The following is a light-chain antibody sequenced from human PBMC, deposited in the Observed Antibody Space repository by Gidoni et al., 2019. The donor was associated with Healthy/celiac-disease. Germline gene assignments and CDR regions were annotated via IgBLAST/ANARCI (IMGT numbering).Light chain of an antibody. CDR1: QSVNSY. Sequence: ELVLTQSPATLSLSPGERATLSCRASQSVNSYLAWYQQKPGQAPRLLIYDASNRATGIPARCSGSGSGTDFTLTISSLEPEDFAVYYCQQRSNWPLLTFXPXTKVDIK. V-gene: IGKV3-11*01. CDR2: DAS. J-gene: IGKJ3*01. CDR3: QQRSNWPLLT.